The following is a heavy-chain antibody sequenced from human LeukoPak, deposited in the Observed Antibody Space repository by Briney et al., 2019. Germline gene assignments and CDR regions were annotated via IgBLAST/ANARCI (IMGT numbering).Heavy chain of an antibody. CDR3: ASEPAAMAEVDYYYGMDV. D-gene: IGHD2-2*01. V-gene: IGHV1-2*02. J-gene: IGHJ6*02. CDR2: LNPNSGGT. Sequence: ASVKVSCNASGSTFPFYYMHWVRQAPGQGREWMGWLNPNSGGTNYAQKFQGRVTMTRDTSISTAYMELSRLRSDDTAVYYCASEPAAMAEVDYYYGMDVWGQGTTVTVSS. CDR1: GSTFPFYY.